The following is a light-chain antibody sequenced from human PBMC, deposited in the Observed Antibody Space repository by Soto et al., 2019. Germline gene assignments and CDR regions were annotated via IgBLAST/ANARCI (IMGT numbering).Light chain of an antibody. CDR3: QQYGSSPWT. J-gene: IGKJ1*01. CDR1: QSVTSSY. CDR2: GAS. Sequence: EIVLTQSPGTLSLSPGERATLCCRASQSVTSSYLAWYQQKPGQAPRLLIYGASSRATGIPDRFSGSGSETDFTVTISRLEPEDFAVYYCQQYGSSPWTFSQGTKVDI. V-gene: IGKV3-20*01.